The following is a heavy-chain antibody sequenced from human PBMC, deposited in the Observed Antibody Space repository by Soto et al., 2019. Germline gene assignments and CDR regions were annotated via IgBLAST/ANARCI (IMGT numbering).Heavy chain of an antibody. V-gene: IGHV4-31*03. CDR1: GGSISSGGYY. CDR3: ARVDYYDSSGYHDTWYFDL. D-gene: IGHD3-22*01. CDR2: IYYSGST. J-gene: IGHJ2*01. Sequence: QVQLQESGPGLVKPSQTLSLTCTVSGGSISSGGYYWSWIRQHPGKGLEWIGYIYYSGSTYYNPSLKSRVTISVDTSKNQFSLKLSSVTAADTAVYYCARVDYYDSSGYHDTWYFDLWGRGTLVTVSS.